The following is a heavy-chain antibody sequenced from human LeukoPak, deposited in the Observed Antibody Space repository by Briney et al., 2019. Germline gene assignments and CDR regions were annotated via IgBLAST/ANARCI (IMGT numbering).Heavy chain of an antibody. V-gene: IGHV3-23*01. J-gene: IGHJ4*02. CDR1: GFSLSSYA. Sequence: GGSLRLSCAASGFSLSSYAMNWVRQAPGKGLEWVSTISGSGGSTYYADSVKGRFTISRDNSKNTLYLQMNSLRAEDTAVYYCAKDIPFGAVAGTSIGYWGQGTLVTVSS. D-gene: IGHD6-19*01. CDR2: ISGSGGST. CDR3: AKDIPFGAVAGTSIGY.